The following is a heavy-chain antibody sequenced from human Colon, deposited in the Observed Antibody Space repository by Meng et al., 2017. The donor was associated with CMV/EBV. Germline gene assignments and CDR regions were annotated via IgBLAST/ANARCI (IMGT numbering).Heavy chain of an antibody. CDR2: MNQDGSDV. CDR3: ARDQAWFGP. J-gene: IGHJ5*02. Sequence: LTCVTSGFVFSGCWITWVRQAPGRGLELVANMNQDGSDVHYGASVKGRFTISRDNGDNSLYLEMTNLRVDDTARYYCARDQAWFGPWGQGILVTVSS. V-gene: IGHV3-7*01. CDR1: GFVFSGCW.